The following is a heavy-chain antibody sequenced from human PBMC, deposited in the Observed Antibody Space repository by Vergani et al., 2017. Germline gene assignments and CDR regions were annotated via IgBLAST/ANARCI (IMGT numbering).Heavy chain of an antibody. J-gene: IGHJ2*01. V-gene: IGHV1-69*01. CDR3: ARTLYCGGDCYSNWDFDL. Sequence: QVQLVQSGAEVKKPGSSVKVSCKASGGTSSSYAISWVRQAPGQGLEWMGGIIPIFGTANYAQTFQGRVTITADESTSTAYMELSSLRSEDTAVYYCARTLYCGGDCYSNWDFDLWGRGTLVTVSS. CDR1: GGTSSSYA. CDR2: IIPIFGTA. D-gene: IGHD2-21*02.